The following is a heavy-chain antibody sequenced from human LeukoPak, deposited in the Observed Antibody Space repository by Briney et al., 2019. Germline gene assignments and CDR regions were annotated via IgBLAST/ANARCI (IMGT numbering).Heavy chain of an antibody. V-gene: IGHV3-21*04. CDR3: VRDRGSYRPIDY. J-gene: IGHJ4*02. CDR1: AFSLNTYN. D-gene: IGHD1-26*01. Sequence: GGSLRLSCAASAFSLNTYNMSWVRQAPGKGLEWVSSISYTGTYIYYADSVKGRFTISRDNAQNSLYLQMNSLRAEDTAVYYCVRDRGSYRPIDYWGQGTLVTVSS. CDR2: ISYTGTYI.